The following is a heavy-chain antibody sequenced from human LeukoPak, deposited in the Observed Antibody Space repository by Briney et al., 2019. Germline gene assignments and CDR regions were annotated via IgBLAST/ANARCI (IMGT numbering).Heavy chain of an antibody. CDR2: IYGAGST. D-gene: IGHD2-2*01. Sequence: GGSMRLSCEVSGFRFSNNFMSWVRQAPGKGLEWLSVIYGAGSTYYADPLQGRLTTPRASSKNTLYLQMSSLRAEDTAVYYCTKGLARYQLPTYDYSAMDVWGPGTTVSVSS. CDR3: TKGLARYQLPTYDYSAMDV. V-gene: IGHV3-53*05. J-gene: IGHJ6*02. CDR1: GFRFSNNF.